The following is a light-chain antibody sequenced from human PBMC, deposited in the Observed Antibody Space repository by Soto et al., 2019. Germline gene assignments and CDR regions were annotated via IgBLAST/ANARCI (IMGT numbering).Light chain of an antibody. Sequence: DIQMTQSPSTLSASVGDRVTITCRASQSVSSWLAWYQQKPGKAPKLLIYDVSSLDSGVPSRFSGSGSGTEFTLTLNSLQPDALATYYCQQYNIYPYTFGQGTKLEIK. V-gene: IGKV1-5*01. CDR3: QQYNIYPYT. CDR2: DVS. J-gene: IGKJ2*01. CDR1: QSVSSW.